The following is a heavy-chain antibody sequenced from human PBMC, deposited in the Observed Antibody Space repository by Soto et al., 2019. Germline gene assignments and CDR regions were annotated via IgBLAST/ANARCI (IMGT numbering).Heavy chain of an antibody. J-gene: IGHJ4*02. V-gene: IGHV4-39*01. CDR2: IYYSGST. CDR3: ARDTAMVLYYFDY. Sequence: SETLSLTCTVSGGSISSSSYYWGWIRQPPGKGLEWIGSIYYSGSTYYNPSLKSRVTISVDTSKNQFSLKLSSVTAADTAVYYCARDTAMVLYYFDYWGQGTLVTVSS. CDR1: GGSISSSSYY. D-gene: IGHD5-18*01.